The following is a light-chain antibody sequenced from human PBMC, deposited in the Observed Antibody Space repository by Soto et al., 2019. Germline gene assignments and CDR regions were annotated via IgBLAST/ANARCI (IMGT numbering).Light chain of an antibody. CDR3: TKYNSAPLT. V-gene: IGKV1-27*01. J-gene: IGKJ4*01. Sequence: DIQMTQSPSSVSASVGDRVTITCRSSQGISNYLAWYQQKLGKVPKLLIYAASTLQSGVPSRFSGSGSGTDFTLAISSLQPEDIATYYCTKYNSAPLTFGGGTRVEI. CDR2: AAS. CDR1: QGISNY.